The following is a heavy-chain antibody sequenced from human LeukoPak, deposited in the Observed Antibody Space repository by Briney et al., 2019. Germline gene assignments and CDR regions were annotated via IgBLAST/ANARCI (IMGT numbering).Heavy chain of an antibody. D-gene: IGHD6-13*01. V-gene: IGHV4-39*01. J-gene: IGHJ4*02. CDR2: IYYSGST. CDR3: ARLISSWYFDY. Sequence: SETLSVTCTVSGGSISSSSYYWGWIRQPPGKGLEWIGSIYYSGSTYYNPSLKSRVTISVDASKNQFSLKLSSVTAADTAVYYCARLISSWYFDYWGQGTLVTVSS. CDR1: GGSISSSSYY.